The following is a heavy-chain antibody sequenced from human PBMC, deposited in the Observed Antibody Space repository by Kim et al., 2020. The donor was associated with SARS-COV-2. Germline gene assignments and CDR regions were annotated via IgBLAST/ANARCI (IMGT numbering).Heavy chain of an antibody. CDR1: GFTFSSYS. CDR2: ISSSSSYI. J-gene: IGHJ6*03. D-gene: IGHD3-3*01. Sequence: GSLRLSCAASGFTFSSYSMNWVRQAPGKGLEWVSSISSSSSYIYYADSVKGRFTISRDNAKNSLYLQMNSLRAEDTAVYYCARCTIFDDYYMDVWGKGTTVTVSS. CDR3: ARCTIFDDYYMDV. V-gene: IGHV3-21*01.